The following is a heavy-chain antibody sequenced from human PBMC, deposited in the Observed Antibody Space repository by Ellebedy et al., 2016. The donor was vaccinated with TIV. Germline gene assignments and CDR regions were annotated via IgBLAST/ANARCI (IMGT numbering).Heavy chain of an antibody. V-gene: IGHV3-7*03. Sequence: GGSLKISCAASEFAFYDDWMTWVRQAPGEGPEWVANINRDGSEKYYADSVRGRFTIARDNAKDTLFLEMSSLRADDTAVYYCAKGLYDILPHSPDYWGQGTLVTVSS. CDR3: AKGLYDILPHSPDY. CDR1: EFAFYDDW. D-gene: IGHD3-9*01. J-gene: IGHJ4*02. CDR2: INRDGSEK.